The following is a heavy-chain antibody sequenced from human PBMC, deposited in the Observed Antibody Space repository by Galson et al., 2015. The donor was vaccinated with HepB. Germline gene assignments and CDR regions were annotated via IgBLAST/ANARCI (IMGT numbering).Heavy chain of an antibody. J-gene: IGHJ4*02. CDR2: INPNGGDT. V-gene: IGHV1-2*06. Sequence: SVKVSCKASGYTFAGYYMHWMRQAPGQGLEWMGRINPNGGDTNYAQKFQGRVTLTSDTSISTAYMELTRLRSDDTAVYYCARDRGFEVLKNWGQGTLVIVSS. CDR3: ARDRGFEVLKN. CDR1: GYTFAGYY. D-gene: IGHD3-10*01.